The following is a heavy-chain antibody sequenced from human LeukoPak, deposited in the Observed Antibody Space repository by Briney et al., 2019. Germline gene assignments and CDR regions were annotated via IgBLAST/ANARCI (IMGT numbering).Heavy chain of an antibody. V-gene: IGHV1-8*03. J-gene: IGHJ4*02. CDR1: GYTFTSYD. CDR3: ARPAYCSSTSCYIFDY. CDR2: MNPNSGNT. D-gene: IGHD2-2*02. Sequence: GASVKVSCKASGYTFTSYDINWVRQATGQGLEWMGWMNPNSGNTGYAQKFQGRVTITRNTSISTAYMELSSLRSEDTAVYYYARPAYCSSTSCYIFDYWGQGTLVTVSS.